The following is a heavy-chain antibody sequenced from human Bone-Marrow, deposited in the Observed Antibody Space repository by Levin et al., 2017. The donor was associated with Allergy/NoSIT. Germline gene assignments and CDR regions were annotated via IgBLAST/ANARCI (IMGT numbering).Heavy chain of an antibody. Sequence: GGSLRLSCAASGFTFSSYWMHWVRQAPGKGLVWVSRINSDGSSTSYADSVKGRFTISRDNAKNTLYLQMNSLRAEDTAVYYCARGIAAAGGDYWGQGTLVTVSS. V-gene: IGHV3-74*01. D-gene: IGHD6-13*01. CDR1: GFTFSSYW. CDR3: ARGIAAAGGDY. CDR2: INSDGSST. J-gene: IGHJ4*02.